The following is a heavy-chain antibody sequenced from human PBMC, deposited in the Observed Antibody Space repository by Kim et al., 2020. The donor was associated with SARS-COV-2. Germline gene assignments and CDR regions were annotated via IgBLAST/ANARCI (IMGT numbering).Heavy chain of an antibody. V-gene: IGHV4-59*01. CDR3: SRESHIAARRRTLYYYYYYMDV. CDR2: GYNSWST. D-gene: IGHD6-6*01. CDR1: GGSISSDN. Sequence: SETLSLTCTVSGGSISSDNWSWIRQPPGKGLELIGFGYNSWSTNYNPYLKIRVTISVDTSKNKFSLKLSSVTAADTAGYYCSRESHIAARRRTLYYYYYYMDVWGNETTVTVSS. J-gene: IGHJ6*03.